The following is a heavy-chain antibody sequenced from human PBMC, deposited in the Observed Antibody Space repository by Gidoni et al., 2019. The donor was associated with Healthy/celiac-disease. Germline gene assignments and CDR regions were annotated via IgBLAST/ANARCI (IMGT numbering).Heavy chain of an antibody. CDR3: AKDRYSSGWYVDY. D-gene: IGHD6-19*01. J-gene: IGHJ4*02. CDR1: GFTFSSYG. CDR2: ISYDGSNK. Sequence: QVQLVESGGGVVQPGRSLRLSCAASGFTFSSYGMHWVRQAPGKGLEWVAVISYDGSNKYYADSVKGRFTISRHNSKNTLYLQMNSLRAEDTAVYYCAKDRYSSGWYVDYWGQGTLVTVSS. V-gene: IGHV3-30*18.